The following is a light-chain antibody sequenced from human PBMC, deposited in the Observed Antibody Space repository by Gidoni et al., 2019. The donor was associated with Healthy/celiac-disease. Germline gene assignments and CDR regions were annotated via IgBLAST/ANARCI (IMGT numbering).Light chain of an antibody. Sequence: DIQMTQSPSTLSASVGDRVTITCRASQSISSWLAWYQQKPGTAPKLLIYDASSLESGVPSRFSGSGSGTEFTLTISSLQPDDFATYYCQQYNSYSWTFXQXTKVEIK. J-gene: IGKJ1*01. V-gene: IGKV1-5*01. CDR3: QQYNSYSWT. CDR2: DAS. CDR1: QSISSW.